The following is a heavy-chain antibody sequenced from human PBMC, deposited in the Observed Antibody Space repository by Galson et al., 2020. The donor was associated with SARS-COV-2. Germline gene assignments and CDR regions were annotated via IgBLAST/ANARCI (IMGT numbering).Heavy chain of an antibody. Sequence: SETLSLTCVVSGGSIISYYWSWIRQPPGKGLEWIGYIHSSGAAMYNPSLYSRVTISVDTSNNQFSLKLTSVTAADTAVYYCTRHPPVPLMSNGLDVWGQGTTVTVSS. CDR3: TRHPPVPLMSNGLDV. J-gene: IGHJ6*02. D-gene: IGHD4-17*01. CDR1: GGSIISYY. V-gene: IGHV4-59*08. CDR2: IHSSGAA.